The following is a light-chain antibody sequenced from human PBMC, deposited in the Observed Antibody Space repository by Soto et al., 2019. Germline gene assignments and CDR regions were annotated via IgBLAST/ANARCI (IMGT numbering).Light chain of an antibody. Sequence: EIVLKPSRVTLSLSPGERATLSGRASQSVSSSYLAWYQQKPGQAPRLLIYGACSRATGIPDRLSGSGCGTDFTLTISRLEHEDFAVYYCQQYGRSPLTFGGGTKVDIK. CDR1: QSVSSSY. CDR3: QQYGRSPLT. J-gene: IGKJ4*01. CDR2: GAC. V-gene: IGKV3-20*01.